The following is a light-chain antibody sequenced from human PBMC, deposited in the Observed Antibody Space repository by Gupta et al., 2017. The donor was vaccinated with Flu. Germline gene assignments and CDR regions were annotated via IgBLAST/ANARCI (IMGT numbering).Light chain of an antibody. CDR3: SADAGSNTLHV. CDR2: EVT. Sequence: QSALTQPPSASGSPGHSVTISCTGTNNDVGGYNYFSWYQQHPGKAPRLIMSEVTKRPAGVPYRFSGSKSGNTAFLTVSGLQTEDEADYYCSADAGSNTLHVFGTGTKVTVL. CDR1: NNDVGGYNY. J-gene: IGLJ1*01. V-gene: IGLV2-8*01.